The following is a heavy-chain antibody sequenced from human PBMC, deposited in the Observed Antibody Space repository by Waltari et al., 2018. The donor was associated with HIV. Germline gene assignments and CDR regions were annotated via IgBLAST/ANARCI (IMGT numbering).Heavy chain of an antibody. D-gene: IGHD2-15*01. CDR3: ARDPPWGYSALDI. J-gene: IGHJ3*02. CDR2: TYSMSKWLT. V-gene: IGHV6-1*01. CDR1: GDSVSSNPAT. Sequence: QVQLQESGPGLVKPSQTLSLTCAISGDSVSSNPATWNWIRQSPARGLEWLGRTYSMSKWLTDYAPSVASRIVINPDPSKNQFSLQLNSVTPEDTAVYYCARDPPWGYSALDIWGQGTLVTVSS.